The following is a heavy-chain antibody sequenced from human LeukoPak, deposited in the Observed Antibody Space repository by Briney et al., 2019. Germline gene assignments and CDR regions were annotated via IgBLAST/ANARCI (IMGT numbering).Heavy chain of an antibody. J-gene: IGHJ4*02. V-gene: IGHV3-74*01. Sequence: GGSLRLSCAASGNYWMHWVRQAPGKGLVWGSHINRDGSWTGYADSVKGRFTISKDNAKNTVYLQMNNLRAEDTAVYYCVSFYETYWGRGTLVTVSS. CDR1: GNYW. D-gene: IGHD2-2*01. CDR2: INRDGSWT. CDR3: VSFYETY.